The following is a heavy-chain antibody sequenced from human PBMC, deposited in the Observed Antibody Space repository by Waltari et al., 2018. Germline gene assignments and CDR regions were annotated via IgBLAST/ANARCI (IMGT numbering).Heavy chain of an antibody. Sequence: QVQLAQSGGGMVQPGWSLRLACAAPGFTFSNYATHGVRQAPGKGLEWVAGILYDGSNKYYADSVKGRLTISRDNSKNTLYLQMNSLRAEDTAVYYCAKDGMPYLWGQGTLVTVSS. V-gene: IGHV3-30*18. CDR1: GFTFSNYA. D-gene: IGHD2-2*01. J-gene: IGHJ5*02. CDR3: AKDGMPYL. CDR2: ILYDGSNK.